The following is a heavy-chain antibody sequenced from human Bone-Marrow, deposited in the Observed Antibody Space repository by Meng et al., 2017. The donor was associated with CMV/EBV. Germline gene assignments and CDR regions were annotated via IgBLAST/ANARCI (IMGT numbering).Heavy chain of an antibody. D-gene: IGHD2-2*01. J-gene: IGHJ4*02. CDR1: TFSRYS. Sequence: TFSRYSMNWVRQAPGKGLEWVSSISSSSSYIYYADSVKGRFTISRDNAKNSLYLQMNSLRAEDTAVYYCARSGDYCSSTSCFPGYFDYWGQGTLVTVSS. CDR3: ARSGDYCSSTSCFPGYFDY. CDR2: ISSSSSYI. V-gene: IGHV3-21*01.